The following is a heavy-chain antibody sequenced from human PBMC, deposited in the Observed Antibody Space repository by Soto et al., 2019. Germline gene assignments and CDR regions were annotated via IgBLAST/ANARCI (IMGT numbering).Heavy chain of an antibody. J-gene: IGHJ6*02. CDR2: IKQDGSEK. V-gene: IGHV3-7*01. CDR3: ARELGSGWVPSYGMDV. CDR1: GFTFSSYW. D-gene: IGHD6-19*01. Sequence: EVQLVESGGGLVQHGGSLRLSCAASGFTFSSYWMSWVRQAPGKGLEWVANIKQDGSEKYYVDSVKGRFTISRDNAKNSLYLQMNSLRAEDTAVYYCARELGSGWVPSYGMDVWGQGTTVTVSS.